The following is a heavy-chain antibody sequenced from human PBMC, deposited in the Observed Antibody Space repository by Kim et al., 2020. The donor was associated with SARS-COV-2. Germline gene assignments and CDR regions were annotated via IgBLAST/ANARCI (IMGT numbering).Heavy chain of an antibody. J-gene: IGHJ5*02. V-gene: IGHV4-61*01. CDR3: ARDRADRSSWNWLDP. CDR2: MYYGGST. Sequence: SETLSLTCTVSGGSVSSGSYYWSWIRQPPGKGLEWIAYMYYGGSTNYNPSLKSRVTISGDTSKNQFSLKLTSVTAADTAVYYCARDRADRSSWNWLDPWGQGTLVIVSS. CDR1: GGSVSSGSYY. D-gene: IGHD6-13*01.